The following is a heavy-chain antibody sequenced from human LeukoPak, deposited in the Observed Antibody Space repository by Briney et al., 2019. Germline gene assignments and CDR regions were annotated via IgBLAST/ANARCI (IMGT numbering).Heavy chain of an antibody. CDR2: IWHDASHT. CDR3: AGEIFGSGSYPDY. J-gene: IGHJ4*02. CDR1: GFSFSTYA. V-gene: IGHV3-33*01. D-gene: IGHD3-10*01. Sequence: GGSLRLSCAASGFSFSTYAMHWVRQAPGKGLEWVALIWHDASHTFYTDSVKGRFTISRDNSKNTVYLQMNSLGGEDTAVYYCAGEIFGSGSYPDYWGQGTLVTVSS.